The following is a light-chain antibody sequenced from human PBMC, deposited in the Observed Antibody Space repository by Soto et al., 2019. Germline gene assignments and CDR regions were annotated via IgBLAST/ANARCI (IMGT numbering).Light chain of an antibody. CDR1: SSDVGGYNY. J-gene: IGLJ1*01. CDR3: SSYAGSILYV. CDR2: EVS. V-gene: IGLV2-8*01. Sequence: QSALAQPPSAPGSPGQSVTISCTGTSSDVGGYNYVSWYQQHPGKAPKLMIYEVSKRPSGVPDRFSGSKSGNTASLTVSGLQAEDEADYHCSSYAGSILYVFGTGTKVTVL.